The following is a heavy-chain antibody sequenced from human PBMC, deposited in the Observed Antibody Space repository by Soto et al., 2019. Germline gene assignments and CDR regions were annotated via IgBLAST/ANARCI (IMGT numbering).Heavy chain of an antibody. CDR2: IYYSGST. D-gene: IGHD3-22*01. V-gene: IGHV4-30-4*01. J-gene: IGHJ4*02. CDR3: ARARITMIDQGYYFDY. CDR1: GGSISSGDYY. Sequence: PSETLSLTCTVSGGSISSGDYYWSWIRQPPGKGLEWIGYIYYSGSTYYNPSLKSRVTISVDTSKNQFSLKLSSGTAADTAVYYCARARITMIDQGYYFDYWGQGTLVTVSS.